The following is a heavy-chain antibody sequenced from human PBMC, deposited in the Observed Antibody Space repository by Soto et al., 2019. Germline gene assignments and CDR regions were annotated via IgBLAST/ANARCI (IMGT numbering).Heavy chain of an antibody. CDR2: IWYVGSNK. V-gene: IGHV3-33*01. CDR3: AREKYLLAEGLAPLYYFYY. D-gene: IGHD3-3*01. CDR1: GFTFSSYG. J-gene: IGHJ4*02. Sequence: QVQLVESGGGVIQPGRSLRLSCAASGFTFSSYGMHWVRQAPGKGLEWVAVIWYVGSNKYYADSENGRSTSSRDNPKNTLYLQMNSLIAEDTAVYYCAREKYLLAEGLAPLYYFYYWGQGTLVTVSS.